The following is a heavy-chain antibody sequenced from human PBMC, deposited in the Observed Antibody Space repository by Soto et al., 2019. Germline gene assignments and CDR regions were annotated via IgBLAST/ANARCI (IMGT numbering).Heavy chain of an antibody. J-gene: IGHJ4*02. CDR1: GFTFSSYG. CDR2: ISYDGSNK. Sequence: PGGSLRLSCAASGFTFSSYGMHWVRQAPGKGLEWVAVISYDGSNKYYADSVKGRFTISRDNSKNTLYLQMNSLRAEDTAVYYCAKNKWKQQLVAFDYWGQGTLVTASS. V-gene: IGHV3-30*18. CDR3: AKNKWKQQLVAFDY. D-gene: IGHD6-13*01.